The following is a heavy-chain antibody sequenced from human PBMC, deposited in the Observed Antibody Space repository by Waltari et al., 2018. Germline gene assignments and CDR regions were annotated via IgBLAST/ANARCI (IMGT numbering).Heavy chain of an antibody. D-gene: IGHD3-16*01. J-gene: IGHJ4*02. CDR2: ISYDGSKK. CDR3: ARDRGGGFIDY. V-gene: IGHV3-30-3*01. Sequence: QVQLVESGGGVVQPGRSLRLSCAASGFTFSSYAMHWVRQAPGKGLEWVAVISYDGSKKYYADSVKGRFTISRDNSRNTLYLQMNSLRAEDTAVYYCARDRGGGFIDYWGQGTLVTVSS. CDR1: GFTFSSYA.